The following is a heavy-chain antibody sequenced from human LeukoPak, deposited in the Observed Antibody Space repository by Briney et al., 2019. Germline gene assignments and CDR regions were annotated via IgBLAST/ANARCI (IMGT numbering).Heavy chain of an antibody. D-gene: IGHD1-26*01. CDR2: IKSKTDGATT. V-gene: IGHV3-15*01. CDR3: TTVEGATLYYYYGMDV. J-gene: IGHJ6*02. CDR1: GFTFSNAW. Sequence: GGSLRLSCAASGFTFSNAWMSWVRQAPGKGLEWVGHIKSKTDGATTDYAAPVKGRFTIPRDDSKNTLYLQMNSLKTEDSAVYYCTTVEGATLYYYYGMDVWGQGTTVTVSS.